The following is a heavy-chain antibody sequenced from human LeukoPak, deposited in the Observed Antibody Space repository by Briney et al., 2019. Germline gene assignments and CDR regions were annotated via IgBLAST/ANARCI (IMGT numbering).Heavy chain of an antibody. J-gene: IGHJ5*02. V-gene: IGHV3-23*01. CDR3: AKAGGWFGELLQTSADNWFDH. D-gene: IGHD3-10*01. Sequence: SLRLSCAASGFTFSSYAMSWVRQAPGKGLEWVSAISGSGGSTYYADSVKGRFTISRDNSKNTLYLQMNSLRAEDTAVYYCAKAGGWFGELLQTSADNWFDHWGQGTLVTVSS. CDR1: GFTFSSYA. CDR2: ISGSGGST.